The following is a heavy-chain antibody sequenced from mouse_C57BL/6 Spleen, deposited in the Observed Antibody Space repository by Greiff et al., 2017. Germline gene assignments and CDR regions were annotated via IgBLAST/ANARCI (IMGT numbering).Heavy chain of an antibody. Sequence: LEESGPELVKPGASVKISCTASGYAFSSSWMNWVKRRPGKGLEWIGRIYPGDGDTNYNRQLKDKATLTADKSYSQAFMHLSSLTSEDAAVYVCARTGTGGYYFAYWGQGTTLTVSA. J-gene: IGHJ2*01. CDR3: ARTGTGGYYFAY. V-gene: IGHV1-82*01. CDR2: IYPGDGDT. CDR1: GYAFSSSW. D-gene: IGHD4-1*01.